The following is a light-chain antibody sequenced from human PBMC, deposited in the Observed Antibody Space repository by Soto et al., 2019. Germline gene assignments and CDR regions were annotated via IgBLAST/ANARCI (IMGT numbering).Light chain of an antibody. CDR3: QQYNSYSPRT. J-gene: IGKJ1*01. V-gene: IGKV1-5*01. Sequence: DIQMTQSPSTLSASVGDRVTITCRASQSISSWLAWYQQKPGKAPKLLIYDASSLESGVPSRFSGNGSGTEFTLPTSSLQPDDFSTYYCQQYNSYSPRTFGQGTNVEIK. CDR1: QSISSW. CDR2: DAS.